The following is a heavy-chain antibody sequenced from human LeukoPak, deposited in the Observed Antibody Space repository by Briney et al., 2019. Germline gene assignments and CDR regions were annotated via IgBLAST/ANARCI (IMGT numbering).Heavy chain of an antibody. D-gene: IGHD3-10*01. CDR3: ARLFMVRGVTPYYFDY. CDR1: GYTFTSYY. J-gene: IGHJ4*02. Sequence: ASVKVSCKASGYTFTSYYMHWVRQAPGQGLEWMGIINPSGGSTSYALKFQGRVTMTRDTSTSTVYMELSSLRSEDTAVYYCARLFMVRGVTPYYFDYWGQGTLVTVSS. V-gene: IGHV1-46*01. CDR2: INPSGGST.